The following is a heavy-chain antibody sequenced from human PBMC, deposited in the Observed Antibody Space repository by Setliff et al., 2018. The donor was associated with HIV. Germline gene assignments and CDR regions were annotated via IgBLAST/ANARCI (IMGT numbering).Heavy chain of an antibody. CDR2: ISASNGDT. CDR1: GYIFTSYL. CDR3: ARMGSGWFIGLDP. Sequence: RASVKVSCKASGYIFTSYLISWVRQAPGHGLEWMGWISASNGDTNYAQKFQGRVTMTTDTSTTTAYMELKSLRSDDTAVYYCARMGSGWFIGLDPWGQGSLVTVSS. J-gene: IGHJ5*02. D-gene: IGHD6-19*01. V-gene: IGHV1-18*01.